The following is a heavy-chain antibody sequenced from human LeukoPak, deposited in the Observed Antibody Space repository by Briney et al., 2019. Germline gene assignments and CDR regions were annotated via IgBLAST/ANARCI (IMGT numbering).Heavy chain of an antibody. D-gene: IGHD4-11*01. CDR1: GFTFNNYP. Sequence: PGGSLRLSCAASGFTFNNYPMTWVRQAPGKGLEWVSSISASGATTYYADSVQGRFTISRDNSKNTVSLQMNSLRAEDTAVYYCATDRRPYSGQTDFWGQGTLVTVSS. CDR3: ATDRRPYSGQTDF. V-gene: IGHV3-23*01. CDR2: ISASGATT. J-gene: IGHJ4*02.